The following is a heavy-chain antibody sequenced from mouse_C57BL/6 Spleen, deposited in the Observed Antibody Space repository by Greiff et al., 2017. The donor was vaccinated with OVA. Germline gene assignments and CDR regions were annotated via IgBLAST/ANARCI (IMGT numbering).Heavy chain of an antibody. J-gene: IGHJ2*01. Sequence: QVQLQQPGAELVRPGTSVKLSCKASGYTFTSYWMHWVKQRPGQGLEWIGVIDPSDSYTNYNQKFKGQATLTVDTSSSTAYMQLSSLTSEDSAVYYCARSYYGSSLDYWGQGTTLTVSS. CDR1: GYTFTSYW. CDR2: IDPSDSYT. V-gene: IGHV1-59*01. CDR3: ARSYYGSSLDY. D-gene: IGHD1-1*01.